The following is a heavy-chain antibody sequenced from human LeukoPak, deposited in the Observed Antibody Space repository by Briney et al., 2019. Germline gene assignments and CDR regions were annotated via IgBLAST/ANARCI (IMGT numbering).Heavy chain of an antibody. CDR2: ISSSSSYI. V-gene: IGHV3-21*01. D-gene: IGHD3-22*01. J-gene: IGHJ3*01. CDR1: GFTFDDYT. Sequence: GGSLRLSCAVSGFTFDDYTMHWVRQAPGKGLEWVSSISSSSSYIYYADSVKGRFTISRDNAKNSLYLQMNSLRAEDTAVYYCARDFYYDSSGYYYEDAFDFWGQGTMVTVSS. CDR3: ARDFYYDSSGYYYEDAFDF.